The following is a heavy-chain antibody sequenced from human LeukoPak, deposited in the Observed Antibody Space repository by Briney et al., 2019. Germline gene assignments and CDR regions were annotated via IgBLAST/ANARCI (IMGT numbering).Heavy chain of an antibody. CDR3: AKKAGNDYGGRSFDH. CDR1: GFTFSSYV. D-gene: IGHD4-23*01. J-gene: IGHJ4*02. Sequence: GGSLRLSCAASGFTFSSYVMSWVRQAPGKGLEWVSAISGSGGSSDYADSVKGRFTNSTDNSKNTLYLQMNSLRAEDTAIYYCAKKAGNDYGGRSFDHWGQGTLVTVSS. V-gene: IGHV3-23*01. CDR2: ISGSGGSS.